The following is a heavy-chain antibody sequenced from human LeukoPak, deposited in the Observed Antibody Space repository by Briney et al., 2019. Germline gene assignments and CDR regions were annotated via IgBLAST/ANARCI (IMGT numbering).Heavy chain of an antibody. D-gene: IGHD1-1*01. J-gene: IGHJ4*02. CDR3: ARGYNWNDALFDY. CDR1: GGSISSYY. V-gene: IGHV4-59*01. Sequence: SETLSLTCTVSGGSISSYYWSWIRQPPGKGLEWIGYIYYSGSTNYNPSLKSRVTISVDTSKNQFSLKLSSVTAADTVVYYCARGYNWNDALFDYWGQGTLVTVSS. CDR2: IYYSGST.